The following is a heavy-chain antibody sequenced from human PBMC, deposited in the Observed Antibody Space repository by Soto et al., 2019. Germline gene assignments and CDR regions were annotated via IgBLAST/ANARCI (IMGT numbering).Heavy chain of an antibody. D-gene: IGHD6-19*01. CDR1: GFTFSSYS. V-gene: IGHV3-21*01. Sequence: GGSLRLSCAASGFTFSSYSMNWVRQAPGKGLEWVSSISSSSSYIYYADSVKGRFTIARDNAKNSLYLQMNSLRAEDTAVYYCARGNRERGSGWLADDYWGQGTLVTVSS. CDR2: ISSSSSYI. J-gene: IGHJ4*02. CDR3: ARGNRERGSGWLADDY.